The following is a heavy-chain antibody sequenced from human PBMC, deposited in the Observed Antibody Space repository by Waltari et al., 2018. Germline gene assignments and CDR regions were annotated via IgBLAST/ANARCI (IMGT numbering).Heavy chain of an antibody. CDR1: GFTFSSYA. D-gene: IGHD2-8*01. J-gene: IGHJ4*02. CDR2: ISGRGGSK. Sequence: EVQLLESGGGLVQPGGSLRLSCAASGFTFSSYAMSWVRQAPGKGLDGVSAISGRGGSKYYADSVKGRFTISRDNSKNTLYLQMNSLRAEDTAIYYCAKGMLYYFDYWGQGTLVTVSS. CDR3: AKGMLYYFDY. V-gene: IGHV3-23*01.